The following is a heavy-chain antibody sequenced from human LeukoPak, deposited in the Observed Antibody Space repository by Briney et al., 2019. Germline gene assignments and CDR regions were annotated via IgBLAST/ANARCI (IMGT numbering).Heavy chain of an antibody. J-gene: IGHJ4*01. V-gene: IGHV3-21*01. CDR2: ISSSSSYI. D-gene: IGHD6-13*01. CDR3: AGDGQQLPFDY. CDR1: GFTFSSYS. Sequence: PGGSLRLSCAASGFTFSSYSMNWVRQAPGKGLEWVSSISSSSSYIYYAGSVKGRFTISRDNAKNSLYLQMNSLRAEDTAVYYCAGDGQQLPFDYWGHLTMVTVSS.